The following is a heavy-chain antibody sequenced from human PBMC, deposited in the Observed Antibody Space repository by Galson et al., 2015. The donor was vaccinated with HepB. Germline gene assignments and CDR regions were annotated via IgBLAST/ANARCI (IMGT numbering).Heavy chain of an antibody. D-gene: IGHD2-21*01. V-gene: IGHV3-30*18. CDR1: GFTFSNYG. CDR2: ISYDGSNK. J-gene: IGHJ4*02. CDR3: AKLGVGIDY. Sequence: SLRLSCAASGFTFSNYGMHWVRQAPGEGPEWVAVISYDGSNKYYADSIKGRLTISRDNSKNTLYLQMNSLRAEDTAVYYCAKLGVGIDYWGQGTLVTVSS.